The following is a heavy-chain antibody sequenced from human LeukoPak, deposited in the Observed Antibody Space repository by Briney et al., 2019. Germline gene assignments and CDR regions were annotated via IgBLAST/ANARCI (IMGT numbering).Heavy chain of an antibody. J-gene: IGHJ4*02. V-gene: IGHV4-34*01. CDR2: INHSGST. CDR1: GGPFSDYY. Sequence: SETLSLTCAVYGGPFSDYYWSWIRQPPGKGLEWIGRINHSGSTYYSPSLKSRVTISVDTSKNQFSLKLSSVTAADTAVYYCARPPLRGGSYYFSYWGQGTLVTVSS. D-gene: IGHD1-26*01. CDR3: ARPPLRGGSYYFSY.